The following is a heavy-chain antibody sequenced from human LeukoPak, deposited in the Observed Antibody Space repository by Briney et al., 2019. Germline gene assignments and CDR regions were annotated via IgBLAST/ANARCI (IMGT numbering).Heavy chain of an antibody. D-gene: IGHD5-18*01. Sequence: SETLSLTCAVYGGSFSGYYWSWIRQHPGKGLEWIGEINHSGSTNYNPSLKSRVTISVDTSKNQFSLKLSSVTAADTAVYYCARGPTRQLWSTPSYYMDVWGKGTTVTVSS. CDR1: GGSFSGYY. V-gene: IGHV4-34*01. CDR2: INHSGST. CDR3: ARGPTRQLWSTPSYYMDV. J-gene: IGHJ6*03.